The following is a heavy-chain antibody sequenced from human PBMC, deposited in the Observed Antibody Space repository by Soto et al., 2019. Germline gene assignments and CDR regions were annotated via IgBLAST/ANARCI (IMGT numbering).Heavy chain of an antibody. Sequence: SVKVSCKASGGTFSSYAISWVRQAPGQGLEWMGGIIPIFGTANYAQKFQGRVTITADESTSTAYMELSSLRSEDTAVYYCARMDPYYYDSSGYGTNQGTYAFDIWGQGTMVTVSS. D-gene: IGHD3-22*01. CDR2: IIPIFGTA. J-gene: IGHJ3*02. V-gene: IGHV1-69*13. CDR3: ARMDPYYYDSSGYGTNQGTYAFDI. CDR1: GGTFSSYA.